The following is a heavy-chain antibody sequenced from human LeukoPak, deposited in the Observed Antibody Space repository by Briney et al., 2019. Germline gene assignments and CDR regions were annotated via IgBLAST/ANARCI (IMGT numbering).Heavy chain of an antibody. CDR2: IHTSGST. CDR1: GGSFSGYY. Sequence: SETLSLTCAVYGGSFSGYYWSWIRQPAGKGLEWIGRIHTSGSTNYNPSLKSRVTMSVDTSKNQSSLKLSSVTAADTAVYYCARENSSGWYRGYYYYMDVWGKGTTVTVSS. V-gene: IGHV4-4*07. J-gene: IGHJ6*03. CDR3: ARENSSGWYRGYYYYMDV. D-gene: IGHD6-19*01.